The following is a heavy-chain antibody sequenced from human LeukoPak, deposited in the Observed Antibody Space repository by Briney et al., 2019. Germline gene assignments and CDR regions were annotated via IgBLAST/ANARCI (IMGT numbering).Heavy chain of an antibody. CDR2: INHSGST. CDR3: ARASGSYGPDDY. CDR1: GGSFSGYY. V-gene: IGHV4-34*01. D-gene: IGHD1-26*01. Sequence: SETLSLTCAVYGGSFSGYYWSWIRQPPGKGLEWIGEINHSGSTNYNPSLKSRVTISVDTSKNQFSLKLSSVTAADTAVYYCARASGSYGPDDYWGQGTLVTVSS. J-gene: IGHJ4*02.